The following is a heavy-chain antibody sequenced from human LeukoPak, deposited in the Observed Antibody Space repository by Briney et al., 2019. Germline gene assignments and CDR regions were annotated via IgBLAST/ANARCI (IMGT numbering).Heavy chain of an antibody. D-gene: IGHD3-10*01. CDR2: ISGSGGST. V-gene: IGHV3-23*01. CDR1: GFTFSSYA. Sequence: PGGSLRLSCAASGFTFSSYAMSWVRQAPGKGLEWVSAISGSGGSTYYADSVKGRFTISRDNSKDTPYLQMNSLRAEDTAVYYCARSDYYGSGAVAWFDPWGQGTLVTVSS. CDR3: ARSDYYGSGAVAWFDP. J-gene: IGHJ5*02.